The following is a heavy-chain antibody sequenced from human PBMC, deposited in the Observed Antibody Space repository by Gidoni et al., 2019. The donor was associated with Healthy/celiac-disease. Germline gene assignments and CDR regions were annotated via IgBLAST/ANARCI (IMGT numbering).Heavy chain of an antibody. CDR1: GGPIRSYY. Sequence: QVQLQESGPGLVKPTEPLSRTCTVSGGPIRSYYGSWIRQPAGQGLEWLGRIYTSGSTNYNPSLTSRVPMSVYTSTNQFSLRLSSVTAADTAVYYCARDGKNQQLPANWFDPWVQGTLVTVSS. CDR2: IYTSGST. J-gene: IGHJ5*02. V-gene: IGHV4-4*07. D-gene: IGHD6-13*01. CDR3: ARDGKNQQLPANWFDP.